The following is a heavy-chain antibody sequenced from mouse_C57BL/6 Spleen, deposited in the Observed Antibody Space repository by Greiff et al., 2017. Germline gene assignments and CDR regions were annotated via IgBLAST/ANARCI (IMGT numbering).Heavy chain of an antibody. CDR2: IYPGSGST. D-gene: IGHD1-1*01. Sequence: QVQLQQPGAELVKPGASVKMSCKASGYTFTSYWITWVKQRPGQGLEWIGDIYPGSGSTNYNEKFKSKATLTVDTSSSTAYMQLSSLTSEDSAVYYCARGITTVVEGYFDVWGTGTTVTVSS. V-gene: IGHV1-55*01. CDR1: GYTFTSYW. CDR3: ARGITTVVEGYFDV. J-gene: IGHJ1*03.